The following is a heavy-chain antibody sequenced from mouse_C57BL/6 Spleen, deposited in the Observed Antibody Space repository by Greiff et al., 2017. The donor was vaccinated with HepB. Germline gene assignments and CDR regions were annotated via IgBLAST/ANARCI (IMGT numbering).Heavy chain of an antibody. J-gene: IGHJ4*01. CDR1: GYTFTDYE. D-gene: IGHD2-4*01. CDR2: IDPETGGT. CDR3: TRGYDSFYAMDY. V-gene: IGHV1-15*01. Sequence: QVQLQQSGAELVRPGASVTLSCKASGYTFTDYEMHWVKQTPVHGLEWIGAIDPETGGTAYNQKFKGKAILTADKSSSTAYMELRSLTSEDSAVYYCTRGYDSFYAMDYWGQGTSVTVSS.